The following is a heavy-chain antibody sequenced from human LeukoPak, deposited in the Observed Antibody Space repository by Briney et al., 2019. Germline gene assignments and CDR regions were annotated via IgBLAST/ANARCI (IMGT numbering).Heavy chain of an antibody. Sequence: ASVKVSCKASGYTFTSSGISWVRQAPGQGLEWMGWISGENGNTNYAQKLHGRVSMTTDTSTSTAYMELRSLRYDDTAIYYCARDGYGVRSGSCDYWGQGTLVTVSS. D-gene: IGHD1-26*01. CDR2: ISGENGNT. V-gene: IGHV1-18*01. CDR1: GYTFTSSG. CDR3: ARDGYGVRSGSCDY. J-gene: IGHJ4*02.